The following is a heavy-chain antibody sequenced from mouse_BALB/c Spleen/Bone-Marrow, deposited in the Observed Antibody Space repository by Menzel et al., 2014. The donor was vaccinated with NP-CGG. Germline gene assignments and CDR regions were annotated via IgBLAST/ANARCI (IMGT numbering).Heavy chain of an antibody. CDR2: IYPGDGDT. CDR3: VRGGNYRSDY. Sequence: QVQLQQSGPELVKPGASVKISCKASGYAFSSSWMNWVKQRPGQGLEWIGRIYPGDGDTNYNGKFKGKATLTADKSSSTAYMQLSSLTSVDSAVYFCVRGGNYRSDYWGQGTTPTVSS. V-gene: IGHV1-82*01. J-gene: IGHJ2*01. CDR1: GYAFSSSW. D-gene: IGHD2-1*01.